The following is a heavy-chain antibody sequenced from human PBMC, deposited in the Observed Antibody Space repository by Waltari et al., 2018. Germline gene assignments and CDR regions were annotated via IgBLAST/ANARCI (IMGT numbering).Heavy chain of an antibody. CDR3: ASSTAQPWTKGGLDN. Sequence: DVQLLETGGGFIQPGGSLKLWCPAAGFTVQNNSLSWVRQAPGKGLEWVSIVYTGGSTYYADFVKGRFTISRDSSKNTLYLQMNDLRAEDTAVYYCASSTAQPWTKGGLDNWGQGTLVIVSS. J-gene: IGHJ4*02. V-gene: IGHV3-53*02. CDR1: GFTVQNNS. CDR2: VYTGGST. D-gene: IGHD5-18*01.